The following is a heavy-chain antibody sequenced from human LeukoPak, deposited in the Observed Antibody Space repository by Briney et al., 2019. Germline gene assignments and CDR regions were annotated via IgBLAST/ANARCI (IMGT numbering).Heavy chain of an antibody. J-gene: IGHJ3*02. D-gene: IGHD4-17*01. CDR3: ARGLRWYPPQLAQFDI. CDR1: GFTFSSYA. V-gene: IGHV4-34*01. Sequence: PGGSLRLSCAASGFTFSSYAMSWVRQPPGKGLEWIGEINHSGSTNYNPSLKSRVTISVDTSKNQFSLKLSSVTAADTAVYYCARGLRWYPPQLAQFDIWAKGQWSPSLQ. CDR2: INHSGST.